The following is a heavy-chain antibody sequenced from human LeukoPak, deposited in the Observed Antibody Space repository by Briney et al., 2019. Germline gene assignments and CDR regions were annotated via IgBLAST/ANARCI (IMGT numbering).Heavy chain of an antibody. CDR3: ARQYGSGSYYNWFDP. CDR2: IYYSGST. J-gene: IGHJ5*02. Sequence: SETLSLTCTVSGGSISSGDYYWSWIRQPPGKGLEWIGYIYYSGSTYYNPSLKSRVTISVGTSKNQFSLKLSSVTAADTAVYYCARQYGSGSYYNWFDPWGQGTLVTVSS. CDR1: GGSISSGDYY. D-gene: IGHD3-10*01. V-gene: IGHV4-30-4*01.